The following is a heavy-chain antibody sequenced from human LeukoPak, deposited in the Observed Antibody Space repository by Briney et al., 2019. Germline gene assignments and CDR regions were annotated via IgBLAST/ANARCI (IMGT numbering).Heavy chain of an antibody. CDR1: GGSFSGYY. Sequence: PSGTLSLTCAVYGGSFSGYYWSWIRQPPGKGLEWIGETNHSGSTNYNPSLKSRVTISVDTSKNQVSLKLSSVTAADTAVYYCAREGFSPVGFDYWGQGTLVTVSS. CDR3: AREGFSPVGFDY. V-gene: IGHV4-34*01. CDR2: TNHSGST. J-gene: IGHJ4*02.